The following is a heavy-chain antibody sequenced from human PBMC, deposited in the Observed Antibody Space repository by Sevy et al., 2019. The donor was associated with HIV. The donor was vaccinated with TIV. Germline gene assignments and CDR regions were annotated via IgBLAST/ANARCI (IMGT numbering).Heavy chain of an antibody. CDR1: GFTFSSYW. CDR2: INGDGSEK. J-gene: IGHJ4*02. V-gene: IGHV3-7*01. CDR3: ASHNTFDY. D-gene: IGHD1-1*01. Sequence: GGSLRLSCAASGFTFSSYWMSWVRQAPGKGLEWVANINGDGSEKNYVYSVEGRFTISRDNAKNSLFLQMNSLRAEDSAIYYCASHNTFDYWAQGTLVTVSS.